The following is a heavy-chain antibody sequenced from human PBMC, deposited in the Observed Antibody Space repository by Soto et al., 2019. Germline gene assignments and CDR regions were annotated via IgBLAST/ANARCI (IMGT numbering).Heavy chain of an antibody. J-gene: IGHJ3*02. D-gene: IGHD6-13*01. CDR2: IYWDDDK. Sequence: QITLKESGPTLVKPTETLTLTCAFSGFSLSARGVGVGWIRQPPGKALEWLAIIYWDDDKRYSPSLKSTFTITQNTSKNQVVLTMTTRDPVDTAPYFCAPRPYSSTWHDAYDIWGSGTMVTVSS. CDR1: GFSLSARGVG. V-gene: IGHV2-5*02. CDR3: APRPYSSTWHDAYDI.